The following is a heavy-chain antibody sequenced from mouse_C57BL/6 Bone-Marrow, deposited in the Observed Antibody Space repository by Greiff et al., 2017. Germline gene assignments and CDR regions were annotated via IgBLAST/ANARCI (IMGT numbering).Heavy chain of an antibody. J-gene: IGHJ1*03. CDR1: GYTFTDYY. D-gene: IGHD1-1*01. V-gene: IGHV1-26*01. Sequence: EVKLQQSGPELVKPGASVKISCKASGYTFTDYYMNWVKQSHGKSLEWIGDINPNNGGTSYNQKFKGKATLTVDKSSSTAYMELRSLTSEDSAVYYCARSGRAIYYGSSWYFDVWGTGTTVTVSS. CDR2: INPNNGGT. CDR3: ARSGRAIYYGSSWYFDV.